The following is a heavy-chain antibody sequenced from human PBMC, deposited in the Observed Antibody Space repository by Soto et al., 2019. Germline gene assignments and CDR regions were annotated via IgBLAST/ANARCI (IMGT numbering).Heavy chain of an antibody. CDR3: VGGEGAYFDY. CDR2: IYSGGTT. V-gene: IGHV3-53*01. J-gene: IGHJ4*02. Sequence: EVQLVESGGGLIQPGGSLRLSCAASGFSVSSNYMSWVRQAPGQGLEWVAVIYSGGTTYYADSVKGRFTISRDNSKNTLYLQMNSLRAEDTAVDYCVGGEGAYFDYWGQGTLVTVSS. CDR1: GFSVSSNY. D-gene: IGHD2-15*01.